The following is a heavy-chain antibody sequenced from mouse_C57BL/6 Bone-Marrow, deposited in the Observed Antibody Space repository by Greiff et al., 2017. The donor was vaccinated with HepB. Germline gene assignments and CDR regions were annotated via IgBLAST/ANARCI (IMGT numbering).Heavy chain of an antibody. J-gene: IGHJ2*01. CDR1: GFSLTSYG. CDR2: IWSGGST. D-gene: IGHD2-10*01. CDR3: ARAYYGNYVGD. V-gene: IGHV2-2*01. Sequence: VQLQESGPGLVQPSQSLSITCTVSGFSLTSYGVHWVRQSPGKGLEWLGVIWSGGSTDYNAAFISRLSISKDNSKSQVFFKMNSLQADDTAIYYCARAYYGNYVGDWGQGTTLTVSS.